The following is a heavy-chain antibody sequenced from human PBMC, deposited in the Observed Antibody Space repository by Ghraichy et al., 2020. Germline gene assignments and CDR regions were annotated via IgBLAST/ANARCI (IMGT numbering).Heavy chain of an antibody. D-gene: IGHD6-19*01. Sequence: SVKVSCKASGGTFSSYAISWVRQAPGQGLEWMGRIIPILGIANYAQKFQGRVTITADKSTSTAYMELSSLRSEDTAVYYCARAGAVAGTWGHIFWGQGTLVTVSS. J-gene: IGHJ4*02. V-gene: IGHV1-69*04. CDR3: ARAGAVAGTWGHIF. CDR1: GGTFSSYA. CDR2: IIPILGIA.